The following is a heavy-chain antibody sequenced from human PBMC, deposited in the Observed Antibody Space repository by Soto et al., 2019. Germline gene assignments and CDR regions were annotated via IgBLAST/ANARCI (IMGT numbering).Heavy chain of an antibody. CDR1: GGSISSGGYY. D-gene: IGHD3-22*01. J-gene: IGHJ4*02. V-gene: IGHV4-31*03. CDR2: IYYSGST. CDR3: ARARPYYYDSSGYRFDY. Sequence: TSETLSLTCTVSGGSISSGGYYWSWIRQHPGKGLEWIGYIYYSGSTYYNPSLKSRVTISVDTSKNQFSLKLSSVTAADTAVYYCARARPYYYDSSGYRFDYWGQGTLVTVSS.